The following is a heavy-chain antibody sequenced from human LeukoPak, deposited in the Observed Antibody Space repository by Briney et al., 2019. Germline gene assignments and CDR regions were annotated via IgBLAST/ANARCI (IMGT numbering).Heavy chain of an antibody. CDR1: GFTFSSYW. Sequence: PGGSLRLSCAASGFTFSSYWMGWVRQAPGEGLEWVASIKPDGSDKYYVDSVKGRFTISRDSTKNSLYLEMSSLRVEDTAIYFCARGPSAGYGTSFFDPWGQGTLVIVSS. D-gene: IGHD6-13*01. J-gene: IGHJ5*02. CDR2: IKPDGSDK. CDR3: ARGPSAGYGTSFFDP. V-gene: IGHV3-7*03.